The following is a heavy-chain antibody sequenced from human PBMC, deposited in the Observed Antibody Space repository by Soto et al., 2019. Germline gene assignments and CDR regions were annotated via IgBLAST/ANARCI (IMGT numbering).Heavy chain of an antibody. V-gene: IGHV4-39*01. CDR3: ATADLRWQSFDY. CDR2: IYYSGST. Sequence: QLQLQESGPGLVKPSETLSLTCTVSGGSISSSSYYWGWIRQPPGKGLEWIGSIYYSGSTYYNPSLKSRVTISVDTSKNQFSLKLSSVTAADTAVYYCATADLRWQSFDYWGQGTLVTVSS. J-gene: IGHJ4*02. D-gene: IGHD4-17*01. CDR1: GGSISSSSYY.